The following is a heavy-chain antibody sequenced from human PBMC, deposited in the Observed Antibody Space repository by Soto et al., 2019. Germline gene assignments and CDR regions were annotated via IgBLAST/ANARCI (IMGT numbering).Heavy chain of an antibody. D-gene: IGHD3-22*01. CDR3: ARGWYHDSSGYYYGYYFDY. Sequence: ASVKVSCKASGYTFTSYAMHWVRQAPGQRLEWMGWINAGNGNTKYSQKFQGRVTITRDASASTAYMELSSLRSEDTAVYYCARGWYHDSSGYYYGYYFDYWGQGTLVTVSS. CDR2: INAGNGNT. CDR1: GYTFTSYA. V-gene: IGHV1-3*01. J-gene: IGHJ4*02.